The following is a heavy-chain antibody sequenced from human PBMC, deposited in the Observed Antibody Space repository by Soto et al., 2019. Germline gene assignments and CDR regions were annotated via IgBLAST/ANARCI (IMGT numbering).Heavy chain of an antibody. CDR3: ARGTKGAGGWYFDL. CDR1: GYTLDNHA. V-gene: IGHV1-18*01. CDR2: IGALLYNDAT. Sequence: QIQVVQSEVEVKRPGASVRISCKASGYTLDNHAVTWVRQAPGQGLEWMGWIGALLYNDATNHARQSQGRLTMARDTSPNTVYMDLGSLRSDDTAVYYCARGTKGAGGWYFDLWGRGTLVVVSS. D-gene: IGHD2-8*01. J-gene: IGHJ2*01.